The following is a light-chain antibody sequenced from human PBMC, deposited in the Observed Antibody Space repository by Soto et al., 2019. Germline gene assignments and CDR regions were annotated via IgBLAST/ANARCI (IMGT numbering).Light chain of an antibody. V-gene: IGLV2-14*01. CDR1: SSAFGAYKY. J-gene: IGLJ1*01. CDR2: EVT. Sequence: QSARTQPASVSGSPGQSITISCTGSSSAFGAYKYVSWYQQHPGKAPKLMIYEVTNRPSGVSNRFSGSKSGNTASLTISGLQAEDEADYYCSSYTTDTIVFGTGTRSPS. CDR3: SSYTTDTIV.